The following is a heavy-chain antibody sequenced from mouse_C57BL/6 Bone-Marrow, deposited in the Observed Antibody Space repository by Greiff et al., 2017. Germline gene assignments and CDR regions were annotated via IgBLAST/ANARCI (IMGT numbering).Heavy chain of an antibody. V-gene: IGHV1-58*01. J-gene: IGHJ1*03. D-gene: IGHD1-1*01. CDR2: IYIGNGYT. Sequence: EVKLQESGAELVRPGSSVKMSCKTSGYTFTSYGINWVKQRPGQGLEWIGYIYIGNGYTEYNEKFKGKATLTSDTSSSTAYMQLSRLTSEDSAIYFCARDYYGSSSYWYFDVWCTGTTVTVSS. CDR3: ARDYYGSSSYWYFDV. CDR1: GYTFTSYG.